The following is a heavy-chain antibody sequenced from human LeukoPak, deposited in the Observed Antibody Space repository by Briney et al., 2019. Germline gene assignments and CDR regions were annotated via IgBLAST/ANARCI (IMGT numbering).Heavy chain of an antibody. CDR3: TKGWELPNWFDP. CDR2: IRSKANSYAT. D-gene: IGHD1-7*01. Sequence: GGSLKLSCAASGFTFSGSAMHWVRQASGKGLEWVGRIRSKANSYATAYAASVKGRFTISRDDSKNTAYLQMNSLKTEDRAVYYCTKGWELPNWFDPWGQGTLVTVSS. J-gene: IGHJ5*02. CDR1: GFTFSGSA. V-gene: IGHV3-73*01.